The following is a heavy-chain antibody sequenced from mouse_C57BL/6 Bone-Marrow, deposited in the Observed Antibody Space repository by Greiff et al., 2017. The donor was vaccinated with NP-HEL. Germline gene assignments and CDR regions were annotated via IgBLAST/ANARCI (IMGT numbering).Heavy chain of an antibody. CDR3: ASHYGSSAWFAY. J-gene: IGHJ3*01. Sequence: EVQLQQSGPELVKPGASVKISCKASGYTFTDYYMNWVKQSHGKSLEWIGDINPNNGGTSYNQKFKGKATLTVDKSSSTAYMELRSLTSEDSAVYYCASHYGSSAWFAYWGQGTLVTVSA. D-gene: IGHD1-1*01. CDR1: GYTFTDYY. CDR2: INPNNGGT. V-gene: IGHV1-26*01.